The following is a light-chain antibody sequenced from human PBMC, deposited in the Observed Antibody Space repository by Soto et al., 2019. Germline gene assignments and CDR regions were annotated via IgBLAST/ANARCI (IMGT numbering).Light chain of an antibody. CDR2: KAS. Sequence: IQMTQSPSTLYASVGDRVTITCRANQSINMWLAWYQQKPGKAPKLLIQKASSLESGVPSRFSGGGSGTEFTLTISSLQPDDFATYYCQQYDRSSRTFGQGTKVDIK. CDR3: QQYDRSSRT. CDR1: QSINMW. V-gene: IGKV1-5*03. J-gene: IGKJ1*01.